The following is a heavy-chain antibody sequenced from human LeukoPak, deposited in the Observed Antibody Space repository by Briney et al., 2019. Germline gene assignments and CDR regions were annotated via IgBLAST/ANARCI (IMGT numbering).Heavy chain of an antibody. J-gene: IGHJ3*02. CDR1: GFTFSSYA. D-gene: IGHD3-10*01. CDR3: AKDLGQGVVRGPFYAFDI. CDR2: ISSNGGST. V-gene: IGHV3-64*04. Sequence: PGGSLRLSCSASGFTFSSYAMHWVRQAPGKGLEYVSAISSNGGSTYYADSVKGRFTISRDNSKNTLYLQMNSLRAEDTAVYYCAKDLGQGVVRGPFYAFDIWGQGTMVTVSS.